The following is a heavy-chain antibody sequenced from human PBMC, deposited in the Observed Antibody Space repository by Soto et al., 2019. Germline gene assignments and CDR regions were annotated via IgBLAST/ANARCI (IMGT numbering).Heavy chain of an antibody. V-gene: IGHV3-23*01. Sequence: EVQLLESGGGLIQPGGSLRLSCAASGFTFGNYDMSWVRQAPGEGLEWVSGIRGSDDGYYAGPFQGRFTISRDNSENTVYLQMNSLRADDTAVYYFATISWSGGRFGGYWGHGTLVTVSS. CDR2: IRGSDDG. CDR1: GFTFGNYD. CDR3: ATISWSGGRFGGY. J-gene: IGHJ4*01. D-gene: IGHD6-19*01.